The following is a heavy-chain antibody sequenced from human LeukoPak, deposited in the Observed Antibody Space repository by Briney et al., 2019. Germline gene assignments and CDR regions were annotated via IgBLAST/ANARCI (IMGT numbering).Heavy chain of an antibody. CDR3: ARVKGSSWPEWEDAFYI. V-gene: IGHV3-30*01. J-gene: IGHJ3*02. D-gene: IGHD6-13*01. CDR1: GFTFSSYA. CDR2: MSYDGGNK. Sequence: GRSLRLSCAASGFTFSSYAMHWVRQAPGKGLEWMAAMSYDGGNKYYADSVKGRFTISRDNSKNTLYLEMNSLRADDTAVSYCARVKGSSWPEWEDAFYIWGQGTMVTVSS.